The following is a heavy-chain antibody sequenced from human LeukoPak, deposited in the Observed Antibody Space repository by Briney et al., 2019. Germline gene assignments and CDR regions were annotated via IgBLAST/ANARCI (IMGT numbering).Heavy chain of an antibody. CDR1: GFTFSQYW. D-gene: IGHD1-1*01. V-gene: IGHV3-74*01. J-gene: IGHJ5*02. CDR3: ARGTNSWNDEGWFDP. CDR2: INSDGRST. Sequence: PGGSLRLSCAASGFTFSQYWMHWVRQVPGKGPVCVSGINSDGRSTYYAGFVKGRFTISRDNAKNTLYLQMNSLGAEDTAIYYCARGTNSWNDEGWFDPWGQGTLVTVSS.